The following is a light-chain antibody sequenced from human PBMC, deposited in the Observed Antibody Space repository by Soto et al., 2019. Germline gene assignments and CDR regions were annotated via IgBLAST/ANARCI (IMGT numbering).Light chain of an antibody. V-gene: IGKV3-20*01. CDR1: QSVSSSY. CDR2: GAS. Sequence: EIVLTQSPGTLSLSPGERATLSCSASQSVSSSYLAWYQQKPGQAPRLLIYGASNRATGIPARFSGGGSGTDFTLTISRLEPEDFAVYYCQQYGSSPTWTFGQGTKVDIK. CDR3: QQYGSSPTWT. J-gene: IGKJ1*01.